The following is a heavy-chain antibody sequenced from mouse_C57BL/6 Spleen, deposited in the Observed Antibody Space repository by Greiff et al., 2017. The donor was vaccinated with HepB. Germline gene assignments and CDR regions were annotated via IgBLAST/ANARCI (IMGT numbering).Heavy chain of an antibody. Sequence: QVQLQQPGAELVKPGASVKLSCKASGYTFTSYWMQWVKQRPGQGLEWIGEIDPSDSYTNYNQKFKGKATFTVDTSSSTAYMQLSSLTSEDSAVYYCARSAHYYAMDYWGQGTSVTVSS. V-gene: IGHV1-50*01. CDR2: IDPSDSYT. J-gene: IGHJ4*01. CDR3: ARSAHYYAMDY. CDR1: GYTFTSYW.